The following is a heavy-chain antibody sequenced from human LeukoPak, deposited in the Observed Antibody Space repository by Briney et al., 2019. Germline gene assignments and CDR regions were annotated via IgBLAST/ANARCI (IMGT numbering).Heavy chain of an antibody. J-gene: IGHJ6*02. Sequence: GGSLRLSCAASGFTFSSYGMHWVRQAPGKGLEWVAVISYDGSNKYYADSVKGRFTISRDNSKNTLYLQMNSLRAEDTAVYYCAKEGGFGANYYYYGMDVWGQGTTVTVS. D-gene: IGHD3-10*01. CDR2: ISYDGSNK. CDR1: GFTFSSYG. V-gene: IGHV3-30*18. CDR3: AKEGGFGANYYYYGMDV.